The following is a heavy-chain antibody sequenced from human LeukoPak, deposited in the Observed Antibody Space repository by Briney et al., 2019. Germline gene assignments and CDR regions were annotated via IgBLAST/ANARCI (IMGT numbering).Heavy chain of an antibody. CDR3: ARHYIQPPHYFDY. J-gene: IGHJ4*02. CDR2: IYYTGST. V-gene: IGHV4-59*08. Sequence: SETLSLTCTVSGGSISNYYWSWIRQPPGKGLEWIAFIYYTGSTHYNPSLKSRVTVSVDTSKNQFSLKLSAVTAADTAVYYCARHYIQPPHYFDYWGQGTLVTVSP. D-gene: IGHD2-2*01. CDR1: GGSISNYY.